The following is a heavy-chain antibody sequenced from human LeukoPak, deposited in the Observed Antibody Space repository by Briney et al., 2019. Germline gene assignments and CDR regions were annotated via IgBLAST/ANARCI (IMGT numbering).Heavy chain of an antibody. Sequence: GGSLRLSXAASGFTFSGSAMHWVRQASGKGLEWVGRIRSKANSYATAYAASVKGRFTISRDDSKNTAYLQMNSLKTEDTAVYYCTRQNSGWYDFDYWGQGTLVTVSS. J-gene: IGHJ4*02. CDR2: IRSKANSYAT. D-gene: IGHD6-19*01. CDR3: TRQNSGWYDFDY. V-gene: IGHV3-73*01. CDR1: GFTFSGSA.